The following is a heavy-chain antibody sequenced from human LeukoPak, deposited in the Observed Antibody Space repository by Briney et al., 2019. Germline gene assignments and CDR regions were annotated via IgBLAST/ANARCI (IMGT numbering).Heavy chain of an antibody. Sequence: GGSLRLSCTASGFTFAEYAVSWFRQAPGKGLEWVSYISTSASTVYYADSVKGRFTISRDNGKNSLYLQMNSLRDEDTAVYYCARDLSGWYLLDYWGQGTLVTVSS. CDR2: ISTSASTV. CDR3: ARDLSGWYLLDY. D-gene: IGHD6-19*01. V-gene: IGHV3-48*02. CDR1: GFTFAEYA. J-gene: IGHJ4*02.